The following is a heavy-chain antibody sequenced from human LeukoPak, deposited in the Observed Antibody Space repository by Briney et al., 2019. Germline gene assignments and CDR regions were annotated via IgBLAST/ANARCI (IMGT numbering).Heavy chain of an antibody. J-gene: IGHJ4*02. CDR1: GFTFSSYA. D-gene: IGHD1-26*01. V-gene: IGHV3-23*01. Sequence: PGGSLRLSCAASGFTFSSYAMSWVRQAPGKGLEWVSAISGSGGSTYYADSVKGRFTISRDNSKNTLYLQMNSLRAEDTAVYYCAKDHTVGATFGVYFDYWGQGTLVTVSS. CDR2: ISGSGGST. CDR3: AKDHTVGATFGVYFDY.